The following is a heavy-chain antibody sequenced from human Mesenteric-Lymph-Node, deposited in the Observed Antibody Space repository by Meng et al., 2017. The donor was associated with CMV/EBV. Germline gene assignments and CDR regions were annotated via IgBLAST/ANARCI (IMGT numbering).Heavy chain of an antibody. J-gene: IGHJ4*02. CDR2: IYFSGSDT. V-gene: IGHV3-23*03. CDR3: AKGELSTGGALDY. CDR1: GFTLSNYA. D-gene: IGHD5/OR15-5a*01. Sequence: GESLKISRAASGFTLSNYAMSWVRQAPGKGLEWVSVIYFSGSDTFYADSVKGRFTISRDNSKNTVYLQMNSLRAEDTAVYYCAKGELSTGGALDYWGQGTLVTVSS.